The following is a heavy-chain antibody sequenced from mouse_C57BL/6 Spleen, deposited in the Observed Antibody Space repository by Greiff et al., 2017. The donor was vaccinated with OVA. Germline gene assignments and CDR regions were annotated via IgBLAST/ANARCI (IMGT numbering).Heavy chain of an antibody. CDR2: ISSGGDYI. CDR1: GFTFSSYA. Sequence: EVQLVESGEGLVKPGGSLKLSCAASGFTFSSYAMSWVRQTPEKRLEWVAYISSGGDYIYYADTVKGRFTISRDNARNTLYLQMSSLKSEDTATYYCTRDRGGQGWFAYWGQGTLVTVSA. V-gene: IGHV5-9-1*02. D-gene: IGHD3-3*01. J-gene: IGHJ3*01. CDR3: TRDRGGQGWFAY.